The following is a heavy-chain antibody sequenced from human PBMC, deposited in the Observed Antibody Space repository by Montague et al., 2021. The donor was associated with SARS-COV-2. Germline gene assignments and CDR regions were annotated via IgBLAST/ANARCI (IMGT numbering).Heavy chain of an antibody. CDR2: IYYSGGI. J-gene: IGHJ5*02. V-gene: IGHV4-59*11. CDR3: ARAVSVRRAVNWFDP. CDR1: GGSMSDHY. Sequence: SETLSLTCTVSGGSMSDHYWAWIRQPPGKGLEWLAYIYYSGGINSXASLKSRVTMSVDTSKNQFSLKLTSVTAADTAVYYCARAVSVRRAVNWFDPWGQGTRVTVS. D-gene: IGHD3-10*01.